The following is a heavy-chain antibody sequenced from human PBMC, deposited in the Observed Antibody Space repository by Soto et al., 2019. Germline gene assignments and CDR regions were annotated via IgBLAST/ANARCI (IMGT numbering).Heavy chain of an antibody. CDR1: GGSISSYY. V-gene: IGHV4-59*01. CDR2: IYYSGST. Sequence: QVQLQESGPGLVKPSETLSLTCTVSGGSISSYYWSWIRQPPRKGLEWIGYIYYSGSTNYNPSLKSRVTRSEDTSKNQFSLKLSSVTAVDTAVYYCARGRAGYNPYYFDYWGQGTLVTVSS. D-gene: IGHD5-12*01. CDR3: ARGRAGYNPYYFDY. J-gene: IGHJ4*02.